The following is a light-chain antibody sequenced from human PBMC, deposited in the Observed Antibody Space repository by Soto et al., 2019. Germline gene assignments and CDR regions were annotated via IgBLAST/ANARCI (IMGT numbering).Light chain of an antibody. CDR2: GAS. J-gene: IGKJ5*01. CDR3: QHYGSSRT. CDR1: QSVSSSY. V-gene: IGKV3-20*01. Sequence: EIVWTQSPGTLSLSPVERATLSCRASQSVSSSYLAWYQQKPDQAPRLLIYGASSRATGIPDRFSGSGSGTDFTLTIGRLEPEDFAVYYCQHYGSSRTFGQGTRLEIK.